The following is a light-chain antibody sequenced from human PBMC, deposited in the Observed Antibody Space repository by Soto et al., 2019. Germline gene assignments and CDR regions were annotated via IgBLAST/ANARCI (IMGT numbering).Light chain of an antibody. J-gene: IGKJ1*01. V-gene: IGKV3-20*01. CDR2: GAS. CDR3: QQYAGSPET. CDR1: QNFGSNS. Sequence: EIVLTQSPGTLSSSPGEKVTLSCRASQNFGSNSLAWYQQRPGQAPKLLIYGASTRAAGSPDRFSGSGSGTDFTLTISRLEPEDFAVYFCQQYAGSPETFGQGTKVDIK.